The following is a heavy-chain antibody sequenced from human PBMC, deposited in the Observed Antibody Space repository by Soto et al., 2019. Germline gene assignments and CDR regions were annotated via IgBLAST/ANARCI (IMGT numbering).Heavy chain of an antibody. CDR2: ISGYNGDA. Sequence: ASVKVSCKASGYTFTIYGIIWVRQAPGQGLEWMGWISGYNGDANYAQRFQGRVSMTIDTSTTTAYMELRTLTPDDTAVYYCAKNGQPPYYYYGLDVWGQGTTVTVSS. CDR3: AKNGQPPYYYYGLDV. J-gene: IGHJ6*02. D-gene: IGHD2-8*01. CDR1: GYTFTIYG. V-gene: IGHV1-18*01.